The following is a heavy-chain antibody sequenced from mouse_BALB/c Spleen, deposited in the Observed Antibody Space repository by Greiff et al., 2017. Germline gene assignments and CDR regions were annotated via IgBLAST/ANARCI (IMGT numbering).Heavy chain of an antibody. V-gene: IGHV14-3*02. CDR2: IYPGDGST. J-gene: IGHJ2*01. CDR1: GFNIKDTY. Sequence: VQLQQSGAELVKPGASVKLSCTASGFNIKDTYMHWVKQRPEQGLEWIGWIYPGDGSTKYNEKFKGKATLTADKSSSTAYMQLSSLTSENSAVYYCARSDYYGSREGVLFDYWGQGTTLTVSS. CDR3: ARSDYYGSREGVLFDY. D-gene: IGHD1-1*01.